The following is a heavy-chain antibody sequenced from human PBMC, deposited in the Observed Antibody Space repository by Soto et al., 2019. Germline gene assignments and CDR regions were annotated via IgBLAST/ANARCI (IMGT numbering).Heavy chain of an antibody. V-gene: IGHV3-23*01. CDR2: ISGSGQRT. CDR1: GFTFNNYA. D-gene: IGHD3-10*01. J-gene: IGHJ4*02. CDR3: AKDSYHGSGSYITPYYFDS. Sequence: EVQLLESGGGLVQPGGSLRLSCAASGFTFNNYAMSWVRQAPGKGLEWVSVISGSGQRTSYADSVKGRFTVSRDTSKNTVDLQMKSLRAEETAVYYCAKDSYHGSGSYITPYYFDSWGQGTLITVSS.